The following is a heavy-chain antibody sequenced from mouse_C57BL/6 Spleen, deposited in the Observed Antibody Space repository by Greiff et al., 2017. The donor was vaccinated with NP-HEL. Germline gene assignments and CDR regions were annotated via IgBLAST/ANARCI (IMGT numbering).Heavy chain of an antibody. V-gene: IGHV7-3*01. D-gene: IGHD1-1*01. Sequence: EVMLVESGGGLVQPGGSLSLSCAASGFTFTDYYMSWVRQPPGKALEWLGFIRNKANGYTTEYSASVKGRFTISRDNSQSILYLQMKALRAEDSATYYCARGGGSSYRVYYFDYWGQGTTLTVSS. J-gene: IGHJ2*01. CDR1: GFTFTDYY. CDR2: IRNKANGYTT. CDR3: ARGGGSSYRVYYFDY.